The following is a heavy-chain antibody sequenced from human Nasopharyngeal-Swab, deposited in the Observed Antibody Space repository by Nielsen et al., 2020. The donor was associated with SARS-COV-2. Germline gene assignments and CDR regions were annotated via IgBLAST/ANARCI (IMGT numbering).Heavy chain of an antibody. CDR1: GFTFSTYA. CDR3: AKAHGNSWYSSLDY. V-gene: IGHV3-23*01. J-gene: IGHJ4*02. Sequence: GESLKISYEAAGFTFSTYAMSWVLQAPGRRLEWVSGIINSGGSTEYADSVKGRFTISRDNSRNTLFLQMNSLRAEDTAVYYCAKAHGNSWYSSLDYWGQGTLVTVS. CDR2: IINSGGST. D-gene: IGHD6-13*01.